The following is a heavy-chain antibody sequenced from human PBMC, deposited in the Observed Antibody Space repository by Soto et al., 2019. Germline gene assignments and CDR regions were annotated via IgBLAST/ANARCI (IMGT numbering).Heavy chain of an antibody. Sequence: ASVKVSCKASGYTFTSYGISWVRQAPGQGLEWMGWISAYNGNTNYAQKLQGRVTMTTDTSTSTAYMELRSLRSDDTAVYYCARDQVRCCSGGSCFWFDPWGQGTLVTVSS. V-gene: IGHV1-18*01. CDR3: ARDQVRCCSGGSCFWFDP. CDR2: ISAYNGNT. J-gene: IGHJ5*02. D-gene: IGHD2-15*01. CDR1: GYTFTSYG.